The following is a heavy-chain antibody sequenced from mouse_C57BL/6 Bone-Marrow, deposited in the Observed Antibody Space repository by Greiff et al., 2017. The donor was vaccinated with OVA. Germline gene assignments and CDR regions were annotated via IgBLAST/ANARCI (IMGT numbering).Heavy chain of an antibody. D-gene: IGHD1-1*01. CDR1: GFTFSDYG. CDR2: ISNLAYSI. J-gene: IGHJ4*01. CDR3: ARHKTTVVAHYAMDY. Sequence: EVQVVESGGGLVQPGGSLKLSCAASGFTFSDYGMAWVRQAPRKGPEWVAFISNLAYSIYYADTVTGRFTISRENAKNTLYLEMSSLRSEDTAMYYCARHKTTVVAHYAMDYWGQGTSVTVSS. V-gene: IGHV5-15*01.